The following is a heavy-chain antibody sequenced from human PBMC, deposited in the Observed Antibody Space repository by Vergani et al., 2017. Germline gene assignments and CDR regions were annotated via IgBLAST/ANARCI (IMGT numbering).Heavy chain of an antibody. V-gene: IGHV3-30*18. CDR1: GFTFSSYG. CDR3: AKESYYYDSSGYSELVDV. CDR2: ISYDGSNK. D-gene: IGHD3-22*01. Sequence: QVQLVESGGGVVQPGRSLRLSCAASGFTFSSYGMHWVRQAPGKGLEWVAVISYDGSNKYYADSVKGRFNISRDNSKTTMYLQMNSLRAEDTAVYYCAKESYYYDSSGYSELVDVWGQGTTVTVSS. J-gene: IGHJ6*02.